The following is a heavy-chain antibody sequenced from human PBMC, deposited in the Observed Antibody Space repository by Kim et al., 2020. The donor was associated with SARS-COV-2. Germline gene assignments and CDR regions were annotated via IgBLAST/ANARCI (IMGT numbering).Heavy chain of an antibody. CDR3: ARCVLPFDWLWGD. D-gene: IGHD3-9*01. J-gene: IGHJ4*02. CDR1: GFTFSDYY. CDR2: ISSSGSTI. V-gene: IGHV3-11*01. Sequence: GGSLRLSCTASGFTFSDYYMSWIRQAPGKGLEWVSYISSSGSTIYYADSVKGRFTISRDNAKNSLYLQMNSLRAEDTAVYYCARCVLPFDWLWGDWGQGTLVTVSS.